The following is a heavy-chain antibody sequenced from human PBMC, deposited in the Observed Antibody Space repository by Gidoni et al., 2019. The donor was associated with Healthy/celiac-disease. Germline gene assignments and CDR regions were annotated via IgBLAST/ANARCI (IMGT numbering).Heavy chain of an antibody. CDR2: ISSSSSTI. CDR3: ARASTGIVGATLNFDY. J-gene: IGHJ4*02. D-gene: IGHD1-26*01. V-gene: IGHV3-48*02. Sequence: EVQLVESGGGLVQPGWSLRLSCAASGFTFSSYSMNWVRQPPGKGLEWVAYISSSSSTIYYADSVKGRFTISRDNAKNSLYLQMNSLRDEDTAVYYCARASTGIVGATLNFDYWGQGTLVTVSS. CDR1: GFTFSSYS.